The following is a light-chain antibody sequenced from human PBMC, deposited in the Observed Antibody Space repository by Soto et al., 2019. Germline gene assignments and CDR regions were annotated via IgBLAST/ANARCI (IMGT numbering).Light chain of an antibody. CDR2: LGS. CDR1: QSLLHSNGYTY. CDR3: MQALQTPS. V-gene: IGKV2-28*01. Sequence: DIVMTQSPLSLPVTPGEPASISCRSSQSLLHSNGYTYLDWYLQKPGQSPQLLIYLGSNRASGVPDRLSGSGSGTDFTLQISRVEAEDVGVYYCMQALQTPSFGGGTKVDIK. J-gene: IGKJ4*01.